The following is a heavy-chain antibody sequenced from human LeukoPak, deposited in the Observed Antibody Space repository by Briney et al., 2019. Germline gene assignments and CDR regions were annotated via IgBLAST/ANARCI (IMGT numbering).Heavy chain of an antibody. V-gene: IGHV3-7*01. J-gene: IGHJ6*03. CDR3: ARARYCSSTSCYAYYYYYYYMDV. Sequence: PGGSLRLSCAASGFTFSSYWMSWVRQAPGKGLEWVANIKQDGSEKYYVDSVKGRFTISRDNAKNSLYLQMNSLRAEDTAVYYCARARYCSSTSCYAYYYYYYYMDVWGKGTTVTVSS. CDR2: IKQDGSEK. D-gene: IGHD2-2*01. CDR1: GFTFSSYW.